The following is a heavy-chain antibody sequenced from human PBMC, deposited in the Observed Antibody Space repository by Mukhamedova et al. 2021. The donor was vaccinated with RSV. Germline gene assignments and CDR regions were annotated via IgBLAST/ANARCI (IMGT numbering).Heavy chain of an antibody. CDR2: GGTT. V-gene: IGHV3-49*02. CDR3: TRGLGTVIIAVLDS. J-gene: IGHJ4*02. D-gene: IGHD2/OR15-2a*01. Sequence: GGTTEYAASVKGRFTMSRDDSKDIAYLQMNSLKTEDTAVYYCTRGLGTVIIAVLDSWGRGTLVTVSS.